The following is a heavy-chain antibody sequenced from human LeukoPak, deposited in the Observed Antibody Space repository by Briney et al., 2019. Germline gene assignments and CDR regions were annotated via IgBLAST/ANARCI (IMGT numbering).Heavy chain of an antibody. CDR3: ARVLTPYSRTDI. CDR2: INPNSGGT. D-gene: IGHD6-13*01. CDR1: GYTFTGYY. V-gene: IGHV1-2*02. Sequence: ALVKVSCKASGYTFTGYYMHWVRQAPGQGLEWMGWINPNSGGTNYAQKFQGRVTMTRDTSISTAYMELSRLRSDDTAVYYCARVLTPYSRTDIWGQGTLVTVSS. J-gene: IGHJ4*02.